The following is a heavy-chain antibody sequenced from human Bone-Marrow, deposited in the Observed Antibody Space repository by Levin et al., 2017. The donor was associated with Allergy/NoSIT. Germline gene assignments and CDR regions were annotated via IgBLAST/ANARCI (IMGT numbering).Heavy chain of an antibody. J-gene: IGHJ4*02. CDR2: IKSDGSKK. CDR3: ASSKQLWWYLEN. V-gene: IGHV3-7*03. Sequence: GESLKISCAVSGLTFTNYWMSWVRQAPGMGLEWVANIKSDGSKKFYVDSVKGRFTISRDNADNSLYLQINSLRPEDTALYYCASSKQLWWYLENWGLGTLVTVSS. D-gene: IGHD2-15*01. CDR1: GLTFTNYW.